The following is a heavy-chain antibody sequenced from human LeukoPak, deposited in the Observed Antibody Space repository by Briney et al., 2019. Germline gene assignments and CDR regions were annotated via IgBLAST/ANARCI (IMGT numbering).Heavy chain of an antibody. V-gene: IGHV3-23*01. J-gene: IGHJ4*02. CDR1: GFTFSSYA. D-gene: IGHD5-24*01. CDR2: ISGSGGST. Sequence: PGGSLRLSCAASGFTFSSYAMSWVRQAPGKGLGWVSAISGSGGSTYYADSVKGRFTISRDNIKNTLYLQMNSLRAEDTAVYYCATINGYNDYWGQGTLVTVSS. CDR3: ATINGYNDY.